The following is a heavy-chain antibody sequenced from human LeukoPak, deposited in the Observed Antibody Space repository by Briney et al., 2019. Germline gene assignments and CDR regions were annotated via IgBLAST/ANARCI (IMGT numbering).Heavy chain of an antibody. CDR2: IYYSGTT. CDR3: AREGGRDYGGLDD. V-gene: IGHV4-39*07. J-gene: IGHJ4*02. CDR1: GGSISSYSYY. D-gene: IGHD4-23*01. Sequence: SETLSLTCTVSGGSISSYSYYWAWIRQPPGKGLEWIGSIYYSGTTYYNPSLKSRVTISVDTSKNQFSLKVSSVTAADTAVYYCAREGGRDYGGLDDWGQGTLVTVSS.